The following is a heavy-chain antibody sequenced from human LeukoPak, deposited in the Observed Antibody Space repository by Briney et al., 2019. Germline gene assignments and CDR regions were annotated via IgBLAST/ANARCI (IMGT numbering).Heavy chain of an antibody. CDR3: ARGDSGYYPNWYFDL. CDR1: GYTFTSYY. Sequence: ASVKVSCKASGYTFTSYYITWVRQAPGQGLEWMGGVSAYNGNTNFAQNFQGRVTMTTDASTSTAYMELTSLTSDDTAVYYCARGDSGYYPNWYFDLWGRGTLVTVSS. CDR2: VSAYNGNT. V-gene: IGHV1-18*01. J-gene: IGHJ2*01. D-gene: IGHD5-12*01.